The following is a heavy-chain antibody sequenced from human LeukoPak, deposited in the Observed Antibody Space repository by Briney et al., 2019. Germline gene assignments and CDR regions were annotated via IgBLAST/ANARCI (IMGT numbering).Heavy chain of an antibody. Sequence: SETLSLTCTVSGGSISSGDYYWTWIRQPPGKGLEWIGYIYYSGSTHYNPSLKSRVSISVDTAKNQFSLNLSSVTAADTAVYYCARVGTAMVTGHYFDYWGQGTLVTVSS. CDR3: ARVGTAMVTGHYFDY. D-gene: IGHD5-18*01. V-gene: IGHV4-30-4*01. J-gene: IGHJ4*02. CDR1: GGSISSGDYY. CDR2: IYYSGST.